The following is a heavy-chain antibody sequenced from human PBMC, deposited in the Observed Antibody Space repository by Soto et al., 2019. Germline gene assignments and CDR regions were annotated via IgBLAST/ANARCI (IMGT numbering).Heavy chain of an antibody. CDR1: GYTFTSYD. CDR2: MNPNTGNT. CDR3: ARGGSLYWYFDL. Sequence: GSVKVSCKASGYTFTSYDINWVRQATGQGLEWMGWMNPNTGNTGYAQKFQGRVTMTRNTSISTAYMELSSLRSEDTAVYYCARGGSLYWYFDLWGRGTLVTVSS. V-gene: IGHV1-8*01. J-gene: IGHJ2*01. D-gene: IGHD1-26*01.